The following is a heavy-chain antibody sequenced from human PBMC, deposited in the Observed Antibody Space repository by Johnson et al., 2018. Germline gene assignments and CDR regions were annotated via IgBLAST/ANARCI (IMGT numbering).Heavy chain of an antibody. J-gene: IGHJ1*01. CDR1: GFTFSAYW. CDR2: ISKGGTTQ. CDR3: ATEDSGPHH. Sequence: VQLQESGGGLVQPGGSLRLSCAASGFTFSAYWMHWVRQAPGQGLTGVSRISKGGTTQNYAASVKGRFTISRDNAKNTVYLQMSSLRAEDTAVYYCATEDSGPHHWGQGTLVTVAS. D-gene: IGHD6-19*01. V-gene: IGHV3-74*01.